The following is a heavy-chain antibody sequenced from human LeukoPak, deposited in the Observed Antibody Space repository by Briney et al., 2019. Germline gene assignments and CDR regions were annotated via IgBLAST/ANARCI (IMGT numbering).Heavy chain of an antibody. CDR3: ARGLLQLELGDC. CDR1: GFTFSSYS. CDR2: ISSSSSYI. D-gene: IGHD1-7*01. V-gene: IGHV3-21*01. Sequence: GSLRLSCAASGFTFSSYSMNWVRQAPGKGLEWVSSISSSSSYIYYADSVKGRFTISRDNAKNSLYLQMNSLRAEDTAVYYCARGLLQLELGDCWGQGTLVTVSS. J-gene: IGHJ4*02.